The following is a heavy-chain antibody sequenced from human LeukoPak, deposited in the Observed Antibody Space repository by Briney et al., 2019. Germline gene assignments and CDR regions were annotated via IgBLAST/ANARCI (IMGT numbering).Heavy chain of an antibody. Sequence: GGSLRLSCAASGFTFSSYAMSWVRQAPGKGLEWVSAISTSGGSTYYADSVKGRFTISRDNSKNTLYLQMNSLRAEDTAIYYCAKDGYGGNSYWYFDLWGRGTLVTASS. D-gene: IGHD4-23*01. CDR2: ISTSGGST. J-gene: IGHJ2*01. CDR3: AKDGYGGNSYWYFDL. CDR1: GFTFSSYA. V-gene: IGHV3-23*01.